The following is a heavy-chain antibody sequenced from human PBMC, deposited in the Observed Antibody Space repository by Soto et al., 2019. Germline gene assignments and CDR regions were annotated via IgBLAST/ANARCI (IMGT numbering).Heavy chain of an antibody. D-gene: IGHD3-10*01. J-gene: IGHJ3*02. V-gene: IGHV1-18*04. CDR3: ARGGPTMVRGVVAFDI. CDR1: VYTFPSSG. Sequence: ASVTVSCKASVYTFPSSGISWVRQAPGQGLEWMGWISAYNGNTNYAQKLQGRVTMTTDTSTSTAYMELRSLRSDDTAVYYCARGGPTMVRGVVAFDIWGQGKMVTVSS. CDR2: ISAYNGNT.